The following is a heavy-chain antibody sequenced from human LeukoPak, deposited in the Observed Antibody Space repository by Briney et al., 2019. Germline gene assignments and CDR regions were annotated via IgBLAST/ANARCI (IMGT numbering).Heavy chain of an antibody. CDR1: GFTFSTYG. J-gene: IGHJ4*02. CDR3: ARALWRTVVTPFGY. Sequence: GGSLRLSCVASGFTFSTYGMSWVRQAPGKGLERVSYISSSGNTIYYADSVKGRFTISRDNAKNSLYLQMNSLRAEDTAVYYCARALWRTVVTPFGYWGQGTLVTVSS. CDR2: ISSSGNTI. D-gene: IGHD4-23*01. V-gene: IGHV3-48*04.